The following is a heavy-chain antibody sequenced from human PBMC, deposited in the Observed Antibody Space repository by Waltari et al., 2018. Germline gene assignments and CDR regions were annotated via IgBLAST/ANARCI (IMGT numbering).Heavy chain of an antibody. D-gene: IGHD3-22*01. CDR2: ISGSSSTI. CDR3: ARSYSSSAGGFDY. J-gene: IGHJ4*02. CDR1: GSTLSSYS. Sequence: EVQLVESGGGLVQPGGSLRRSCAASGSTLSSYSMNWVRQAPGKGLEWVSYISGSSSTIYYADSVKGRFTMSRDNTKNSLHLQMNSLRAEDTALYYCARSYSSSAGGFDYWGQGTLVTVSS. V-gene: IGHV3-48*04.